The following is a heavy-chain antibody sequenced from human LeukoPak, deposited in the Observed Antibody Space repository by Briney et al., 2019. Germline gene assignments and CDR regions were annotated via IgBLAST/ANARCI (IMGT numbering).Heavy chain of an antibody. J-gene: IGHJ4*02. CDR3: ARLRSGYSGYDSFDY. D-gene: IGHD5-12*01. CDR1: GGSISSSRYY. CDR2: IYHSGST. V-gene: IGHV4-39*07. Sequence: SETLSLTCTVSGGSISSSRYYWGWIRQSPGKGLEWIGSIYHSGSTYYNPSLKSRLTISVDTSQNQFSLNLSSVTAADTALYYYARLRSGYSGYDSFDYWGQGSLVTVSS.